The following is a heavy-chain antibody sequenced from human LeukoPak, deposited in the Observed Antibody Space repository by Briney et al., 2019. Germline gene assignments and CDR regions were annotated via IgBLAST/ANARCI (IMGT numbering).Heavy chain of an antibody. CDR1: GGTFSSYA. CDR3: ASRFPAAGAFDI. V-gene: IGHV1-69*05. Sequence: SVKVSCKASGGTFSSYAISWVRQAPGQGLEWMGGIIPIFGTANYAQKFQGRVTITTDESTSTAYMELSSLRSEDTAVYYCASRFPAAGAFDIWGQGAMVTVSS. CDR2: IIPIFGTA. J-gene: IGHJ3*02. D-gene: IGHD3-3*01.